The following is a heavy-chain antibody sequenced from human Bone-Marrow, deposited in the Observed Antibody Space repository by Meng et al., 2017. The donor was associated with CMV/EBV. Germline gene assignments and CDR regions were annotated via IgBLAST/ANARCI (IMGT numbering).Heavy chain of an antibody. D-gene: IGHD5-24*01. CDR1: GYTFTYRY. Sequence: SVKVSCKASGYTFTYRYLHWVRQAPGQALEWMGWITPFNGNTNYAQKFQDRVTITRDRSMSTAYMELSSLRSEDTAMYYCASRGNGGRDVDYWGQGTLVPVSS. V-gene: IGHV1-45*02. CDR2: ITPFNGNT. J-gene: IGHJ4*02. CDR3: ASRGNGGRDVDY.